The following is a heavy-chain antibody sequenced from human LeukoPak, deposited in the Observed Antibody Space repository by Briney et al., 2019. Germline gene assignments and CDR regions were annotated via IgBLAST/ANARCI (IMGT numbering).Heavy chain of an antibody. J-gene: IGHJ4*02. CDR3: APGRRGAHLLSGHDY. V-gene: IGHV1-24*01. Sequence: GASVKVSCKVSGYTLTELSMHWVRQAPGKGLEWKGGFDPEDGETIYAQKFQGRVTMTEDTSTDTAYMELSSMRSEDTAVYYCAPGRRGAHLLSGHDYWGQGTLVTVSS. D-gene: IGHD1-26*01. CDR2: FDPEDGET. CDR1: GYTLTELS.